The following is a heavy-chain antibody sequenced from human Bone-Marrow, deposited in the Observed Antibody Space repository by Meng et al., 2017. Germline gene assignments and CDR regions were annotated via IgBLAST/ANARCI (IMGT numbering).Heavy chain of an antibody. J-gene: IGHJ4*02. Sequence: QVQLQKWGAGLLTPSETLSLTCGVYGGSFSGYYWSWSRQPAGKGLEWIGEINHSGSTNYNPSRKSRVTTSVDTSKNQFSLKLSSATAADTAVYYCARGRIVAAAALAYWGQGTLVTVSS. V-gene: IGHV4-34*01. CDR2: INHSGST. CDR1: GGSFSGYY. D-gene: IGHD6-13*01. CDR3: ARGRIVAAAALAY.